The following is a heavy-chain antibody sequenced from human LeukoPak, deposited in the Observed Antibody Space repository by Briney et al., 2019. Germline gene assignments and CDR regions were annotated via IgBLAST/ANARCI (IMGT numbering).Heavy chain of an antibody. CDR2: IYYSGST. D-gene: IGHD2-8*02. CDR1: GGSISSYY. V-gene: IGHV4-59*01. J-gene: IGHJ4*02. Sequence: PSETLSLTCTVSGGSISSYYWSWIRQPPGKGLEWIGYIYYSGSTNYNPSLKSRVTISVDTSKNQFSLKLSSVTAADTAVYYCARSESGSWSDTFDYWGQGTLVTVSS. CDR3: ARSESGSWSDTFDY.